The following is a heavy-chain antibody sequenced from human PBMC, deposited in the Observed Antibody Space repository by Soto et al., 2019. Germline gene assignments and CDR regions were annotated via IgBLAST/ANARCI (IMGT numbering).Heavy chain of an antibody. CDR2: IIPIFGTA. Sequence: SVKVSCKASGGTFSSYALSWVRQAPGQGLEWMGGIIPIFGTANYAQKFQGRVTITADESTSTAYMELSSLRSEDTAVYYCASTVTHGYYYYGMDVWGQGTTVTVS. CDR3: ASTVTHGYYYYGMDV. V-gene: IGHV1-69*13. D-gene: IGHD4-17*01. J-gene: IGHJ6*02. CDR1: GGTFSSYA.